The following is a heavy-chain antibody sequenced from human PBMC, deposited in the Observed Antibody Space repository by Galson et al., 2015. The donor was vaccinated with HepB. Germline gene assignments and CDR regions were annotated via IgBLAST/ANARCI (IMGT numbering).Heavy chain of an antibody. Sequence: SLRLSCAASGFTFNINSFHWVRQAPGRGLEWVSSISTTGDYIYCAVSVKGRFTISRDNSKNTFYLQMNSLRTEDTAVYYCAREHSWGNWYFEYWGRGTLVTVSS. CDR2: ISTTGDYI. V-gene: IGHV3-21*01. D-gene: IGHD3-16*01. CDR3: AREHSWGNWYFEY. CDR1: GFTFNINS. J-gene: IGHJ2*01.